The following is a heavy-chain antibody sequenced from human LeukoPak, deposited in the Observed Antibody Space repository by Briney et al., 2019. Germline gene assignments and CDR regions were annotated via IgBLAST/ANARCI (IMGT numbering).Heavy chain of an antibody. CDR3: AREEKYCSSTSCYGYWFDP. V-gene: IGHV1-2*02. CDR1: GYTFTGYY. Sequence: ASVKVSCKASGYTFTGYYMHWVRQAPGQGLEWMGWINPNSGGTNYAQKFQGRVTMTRDTSISTANMELSRLRSDDRAVYYCAREEKYCSSTSCYGYWFDPWGQGTLVTVSS. D-gene: IGHD2-2*01. J-gene: IGHJ5*02. CDR2: INPNSGGT.